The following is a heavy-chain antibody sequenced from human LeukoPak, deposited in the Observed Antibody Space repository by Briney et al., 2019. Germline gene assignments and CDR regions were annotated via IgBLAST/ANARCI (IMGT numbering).Heavy chain of an antibody. CDR2: ISYSGST. Sequence: SETLSLTCTVSGDSISSSSYYWGWIRQPPGKGLEWIGSISYSGSTYYNPSLKSRVTISVDTSKNQFSLKLSSVTAADTAVYYCARGYDFWSGYLYRYYYMDVWGKGTTVTVSS. J-gene: IGHJ6*03. D-gene: IGHD3-3*01. V-gene: IGHV4-39*07. CDR1: GDSISSSSYY. CDR3: ARGYDFWSGYLYRYYYMDV.